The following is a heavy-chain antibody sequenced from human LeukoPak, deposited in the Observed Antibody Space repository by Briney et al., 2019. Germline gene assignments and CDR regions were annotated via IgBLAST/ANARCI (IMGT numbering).Heavy chain of an antibody. J-gene: IGHJ5*02. V-gene: IGHV3-30*02. Sequence: GGSLRLSCAASGFTFSSYGMHWVRQAPGKGLEWVAFIRYDGSNKYYADSVKGRFTISRDNSKNTLYLQMNSLRAEDTAVYYCAKDLPSEFEAVVVVAATLPWFDPWGQGTLVTVSS. CDR3: AKDLPSEFEAVVVVAATLPWFDP. CDR1: GFTFSSYG. CDR2: IRYDGSNK. D-gene: IGHD2-15*01.